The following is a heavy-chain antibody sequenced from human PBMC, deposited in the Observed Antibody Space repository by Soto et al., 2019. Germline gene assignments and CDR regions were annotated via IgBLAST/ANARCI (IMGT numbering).Heavy chain of an antibody. Sequence: GGSLRLSCAASGFTFSSYAMHWVRQAPGKGLEWVAVISYDGSNKYYADSVKGRFTISRDNSKNTLYLQMNGLRAEDTAVYYCARDMGSNYYYGMDVWGQGTTVTVSS. CDR3: ARDMGSNYYYGMDV. J-gene: IGHJ6*02. V-gene: IGHV3-30-3*01. CDR2: ISYDGSNK. CDR1: GFTFSSYA. D-gene: IGHD3-10*01.